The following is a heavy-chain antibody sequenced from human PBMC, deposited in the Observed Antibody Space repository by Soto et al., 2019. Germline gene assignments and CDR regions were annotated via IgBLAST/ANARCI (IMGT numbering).Heavy chain of an antibody. CDR2: IYTTGST. D-gene: IGHD6-19*01. Sequence: SETLSLTCTVSGDSISNYYWSWIRQPAGKGLEWIGRIYTTGSTNYNPSLKSRVTMSVDTSKNQFSLKLNSVTAADTAVYYCARARTTSAWFFGFDHWGQGTLVTVYS. CDR1: GDSISNYY. CDR3: ARARTTSAWFFGFDH. J-gene: IGHJ4*02. V-gene: IGHV4-4*07.